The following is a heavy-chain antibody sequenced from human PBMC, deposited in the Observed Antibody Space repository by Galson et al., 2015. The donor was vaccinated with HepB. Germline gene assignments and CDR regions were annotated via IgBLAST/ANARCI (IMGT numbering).Heavy chain of an antibody. J-gene: IGHJ4*02. CDR3: AGAVTMVRGVIMNDY. CDR1: GGTFSSYT. CDR2: IIPILGIA. D-gene: IGHD3-10*01. V-gene: IGHV1-69*02. Sequence: SCKASGGTFSSYTISWVRQAPGQGLEWMGRIIPILGIANYAQKFQGRVTITADKSTSTAYMELSSLRSEDTAVYYCAGAVTMVRGVIMNDYWGQGTLVTVTS.